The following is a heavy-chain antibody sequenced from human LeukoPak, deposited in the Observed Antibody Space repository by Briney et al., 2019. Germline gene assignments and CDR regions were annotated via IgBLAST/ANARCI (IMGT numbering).Heavy chain of an antibody. D-gene: IGHD6-6*01. CDR3: AKVSAGSSANFDY. Sequence: GRSLRLSCAASGFTFSSYAMHWVRQAPGKGLEWVAVISYDGSNKYYADSVKGRFTISRDNSKNTLYLQMNSLRAEDTAVYYCAKVSAGSSANFDYWGQGTLVTVSS. CDR1: GFTFSSYA. V-gene: IGHV3-30*04. J-gene: IGHJ4*02. CDR2: ISYDGSNK.